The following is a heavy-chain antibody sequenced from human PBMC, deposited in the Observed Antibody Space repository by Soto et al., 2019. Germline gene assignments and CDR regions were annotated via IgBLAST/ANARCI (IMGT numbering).Heavy chain of an antibody. CDR2: IYYSGST. V-gene: IGHV4-30-4*01. Sequence: SETLSLTCTFSGGSISSGDYYLSWIRQPPGKGLEWIGYIYYSGSTYYNPSLKSRVTISVDTSKNQFSLKLSSVTAADTAVYYCARHTTVTWFWYFDLWGRGTLVTVSS. J-gene: IGHJ2*01. CDR3: ARHTTVTWFWYFDL. D-gene: IGHD4-17*01. CDR1: GGSISSGDYY.